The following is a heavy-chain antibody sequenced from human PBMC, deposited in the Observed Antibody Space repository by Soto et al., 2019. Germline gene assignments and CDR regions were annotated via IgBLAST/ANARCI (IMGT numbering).Heavy chain of an antibody. V-gene: IGHV3-30*18. Sequence: QVQLVESGGGVVQPGRSLRLSCAASGFTFSSYGMHWVRQAPGKGLEWVAVISYDGSNKYYADSVKGRFTISRDNSKNTLYLQMNSLRAEDTAVYYCAKEGIAAAGMVYWGQGTLVTVSS. J-gene: IGHJ4*02. CDR3: AKEGIAAAGMVY. CDR2: ISYDGSNK. CDR1: GFTFSSYG. D-gene: IGHD6-13*01.